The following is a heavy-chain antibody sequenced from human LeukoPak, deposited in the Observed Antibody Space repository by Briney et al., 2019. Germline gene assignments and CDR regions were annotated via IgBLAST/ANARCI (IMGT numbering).Heavy chain of an antibody. CDR3: ARLTPAAGRLYFVD. J-gene: IGHJ4*02. Sequence: GGSLRLSCAASGFTVNSNYLSWVRQAPGKGLEWVSALYNTGNTYYANSVKGRFSISRDNSKNTLFLQMNSLRAEDTAVYYCARLTPAAGRLYFVDWGPGTLVTVSS. V-gene: IGHV3-53*01. CDR1: GFTVNSNY. D-gene: IGHD6-13*01. CDR2: LYNTGNT.